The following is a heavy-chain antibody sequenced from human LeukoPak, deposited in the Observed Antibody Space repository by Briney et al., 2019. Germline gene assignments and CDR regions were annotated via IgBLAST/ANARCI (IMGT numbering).Heavy chain of an antibody. CDR2: INHRGST. V-gene: IGHV4-34*01. CDR1: GGSFSDYY. Sequence: SETLSLTCAVYGGSFSDYYWTWIRQPPGKGLEWIGEINHRGSTHYNPSLKSRVTISVDTSKKQFSLKLSSVTAADTAVYYCATYSTGFDIWGQGTVVAVSS. D-gene: IGHD6-19*01. CDR3: ATYSTGFDI. J-gene: IGHJ3*02.